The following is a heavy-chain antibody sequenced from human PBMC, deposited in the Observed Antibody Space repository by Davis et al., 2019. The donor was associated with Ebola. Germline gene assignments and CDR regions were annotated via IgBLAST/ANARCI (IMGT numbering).Heavy chain of an antibody. J-gene: IGHJ4*02. CDR3: ARVRWTSGYYFDY. CDR2: VRSHGSDD. D-gene: IGHD3-22*01. CDR1: GFTFSDYS. Sequence: GGSLRLSCAASGFTFSDYSMDWVRQAPGRGLEWVAFVRSHGSDDHYADSVKGRFTISRDNAKNSLYLQMNSLRAEDTAVYYCARVRWTSGYYFDYWGQGTLVTVSS. V-gene: IGHV3-30*02.